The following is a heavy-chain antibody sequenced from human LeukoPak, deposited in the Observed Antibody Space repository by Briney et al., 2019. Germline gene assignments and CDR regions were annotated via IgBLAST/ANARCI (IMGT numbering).Heavy chain of an antibody. CDR2: ISSSGSTI. CDR3: ATSGGRPVLQGDY. Sequence: NPGGSLRLSCAASGFTFSDYYMSWIRQAPGKGLEWVSYISSSGSTIYYADSVKGRFTISWDNAKNSLYLQMNSLRAEDTAVYYCATSGGRPVLQGDYWGQGTLVTVSS. V-gene: IGHV3-11*01. J-gene: IGHJ4*02. D-gene: IGHD2/OR15-2a*01. CDR1: GFTFSDYY.